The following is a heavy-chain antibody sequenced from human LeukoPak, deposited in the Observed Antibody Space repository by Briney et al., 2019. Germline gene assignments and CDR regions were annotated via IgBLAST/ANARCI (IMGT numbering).Heavy chain of an antibody. CDR1: GYTFTGYY. CDR3: ARIPAGIAARDY. V-gene: IGHV1-2*06. J-gene: IGHJ4*02. Sequence: GASVKVSCKASGYTFTGYYMHWGRQAPGQGLEWMGRINPNSGGTNYAQKFQGRVTMTRDTSISTAYMELSRLRSDDTAVYYCARIPAGIAARDYWGQGTLVTVSS. D-gene: IGHD6-6*01. CDR2: INPNSGGT.